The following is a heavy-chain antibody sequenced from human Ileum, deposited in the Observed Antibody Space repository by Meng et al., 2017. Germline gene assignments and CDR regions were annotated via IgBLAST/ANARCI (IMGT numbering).Heavy chain of an antibody. J-gene: IGHJ4*02. CDR2: TYYNGSP. D-gene: IGHD3-10*01. Sequence: QVQLQESGPGLVKPSQTLYLTCSFSGGSFSSDNYYWTWIRQTPGKGLEWIGLTYYNGSPFYNPSLRSRVTISVDTSKDRFSLKLTSVTAADTAVYYCARERRHYYGSGSFDYWGQGILVTVSS. CDR1: GGSFSSDNYY. CDR3: ARERRHYYGSGSFDY. V-gene: IGHV4-30-4*01.